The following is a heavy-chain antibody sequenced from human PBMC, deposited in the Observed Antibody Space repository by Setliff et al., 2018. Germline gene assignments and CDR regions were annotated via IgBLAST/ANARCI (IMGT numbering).Heavy chain of an antibody. CDR1: GGSFDTYY. V-gene: IGHV4-59*01. CDR3: ARDRSAYSYGLDV. Sequence: SETLSLTCNVYGGSFDTYYWSWVRQPPGKGLEWIGYVYHNGNTNFNPSLKGRVTMSVDTSKNQFALHLKSVTAADTAVYYCARDRSAYSYGLDVWGQGTTVTVSS. J-gene: IGHJ6*02. CDR2: VYHNGNT. D-gene: IGHD2-15*01.